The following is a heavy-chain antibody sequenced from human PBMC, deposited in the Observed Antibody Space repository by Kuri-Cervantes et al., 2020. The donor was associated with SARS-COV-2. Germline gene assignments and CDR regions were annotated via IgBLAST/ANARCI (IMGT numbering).Heavy chain of an antibody. Sequence: ASVKVSCKASGYTFTSYGISWVRQAPGQGLEWMGWISAYNGNTNYAQMLQGRVTMTTDTSTSTAYMELRSLRSDDTAVYYCARDRQLWLESCFDYWGQGTLVTVSS. CDR1: GYTFTSYG. D-gene: IGHD5-18*01. CDR3: ARDRQLWLESCFDY. J-gene: IGHJ4*02. V-gene: IGHV1-18*04. CDR2: ISAYNGNT.